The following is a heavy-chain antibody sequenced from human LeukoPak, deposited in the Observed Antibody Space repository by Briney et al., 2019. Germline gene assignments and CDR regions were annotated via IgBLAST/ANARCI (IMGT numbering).Heavy chain of an antibody. CDR3: ARQYNSGYGLPFDY. CDR1: GGSISSRSYY. D-gene: IGHD5-12*01. Sequence: SETLSLTCTVSGGSISSRSYYWGWIRQPPGKGLERIGSIYYSGNTYYNPSLESRVTISVDTSKNQFSLKLNSVTAADTAVYYCARQYNSGYGLPFDYWGQGTLVTVSS. CDR2: IYYSGNT. V-gene: IGHV4-39*01. J-gene: IGHJ4*02.